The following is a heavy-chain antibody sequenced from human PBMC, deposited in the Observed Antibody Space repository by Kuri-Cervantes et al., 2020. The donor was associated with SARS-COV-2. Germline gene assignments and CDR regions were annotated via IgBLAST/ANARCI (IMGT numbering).Heavy chain of an antibody. Sequence: GGSLRLSCAASGFTFSSYAMHWVRQAPGKGLECVSSISSSSSYIYYADSVKGRFTISRDNAKNSLYLQMNSLRAEDTAVYYCARDGYSSFDYWGQGTLVTVSS. CDR1: GFTFSSYA. D-gene: IGHD6-13*01. V-gene: IGHV3-21*01. CDR3: ARDGYSSFDY. CDR2: ISSSSSYI. J-gene: IGHJ4*02.